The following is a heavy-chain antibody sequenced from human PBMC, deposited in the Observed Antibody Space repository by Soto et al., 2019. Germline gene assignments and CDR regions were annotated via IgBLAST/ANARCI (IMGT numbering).Heavy chain of an antibody. Sequence: PGGSLRLSCAASGLTFSSYAMHWVRQAPGKGLEWVAVISYDGSNKYYADSVKGRFTISRDNSKNTLYLQMNSLRAEDTAVYYCARVPMPYYYDSSGYDPLYYYGMDVWGQGTTVTVSS. J-gene: IGHJ6*02. CDR1: GLTFSSYA. D-gene: IGHD3-22*01. CDR2: ISYDGSNK. CDR3: ARVPMPYYYDSSGYDPLYYYGMDV. V-gene: IGHV3-30-3*01.